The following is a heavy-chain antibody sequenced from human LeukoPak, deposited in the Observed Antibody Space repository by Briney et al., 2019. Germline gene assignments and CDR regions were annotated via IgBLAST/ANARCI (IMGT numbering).Heavy chain of an antibody. J-gene: IGHJ4*02. CDR3: AKDLQHYYDSSGCIDY. Sequence: GGSLRLSCAASGFTFDDYAMHWVRQAPGKGLEWVSGISWNSGSIGYADSVKGRFTISRDNTKNSLYLQMNSLRAEDTALYYCAKDLQHYYDSSGCIDYWGQGTLVTVSS. D-gene: IGHD3-22*01. CDR2: ISWNSGSI. V-gene: IGHV3-9*01. CDR1: GFTFDDYA.